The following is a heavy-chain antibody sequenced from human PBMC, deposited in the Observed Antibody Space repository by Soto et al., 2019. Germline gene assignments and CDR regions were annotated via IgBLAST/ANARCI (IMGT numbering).Heavy chain of an antibody. D-gene: IGHD5-12*01. CDR2: IYPTDSDT. CDR3: ARSGYSSHGMDV. V-gene: IGHV5-51*01. CDR1: GYIFTTYW. Sequence: GESLKISCQGSGYIFTTYWIGWVRQMPGKGLEWMGIIYPTDSDTRYSPSFQGQVTISADKSITTAFLQWSSLRASDTAVYYCARSGYSSHGMDVWGQGTTVTVSS. J-gene: IGHJ6*02.